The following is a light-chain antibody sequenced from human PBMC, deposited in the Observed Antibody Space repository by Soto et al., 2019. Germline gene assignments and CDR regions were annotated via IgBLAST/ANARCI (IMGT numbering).Light chain of an antibody. V-gene: IGKV1-5*01. J-gene: IGKJ1*01. Sequence: DIQVTQSPSSLSASVGDRVTITCRASQSISSWLAWYQQKPGKAPKLLIYDASSLESGVPSRLSGSGSGTEFTLTISSLQPDDFATYYCQQYRTFGQGTKVDIK. CDR3: QQYRT. CDR2: DAS. CDR1: QSISSW.